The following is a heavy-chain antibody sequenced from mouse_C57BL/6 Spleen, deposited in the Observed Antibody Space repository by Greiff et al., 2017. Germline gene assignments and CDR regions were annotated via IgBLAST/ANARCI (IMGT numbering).Heavy chain of an antibody. CDR1: GFSLTSYG. V-gene: IGHV2-2*01. J-gene: IGHJ3*01. Sequence: VKLEESGPGLVQPSQSLSITCTVSGFSLTSYGVHWVRQSPGKGLEWLGVIWSGGSTDYKAAFISRLSISKANSKSQVFFKMNSLQADVTAIYYCASNWEETWFAYWGQGTLVTVSA. CDR3: ASNWEETWFAY. CDR2: IWSGGST. D-gene: IGHD4-1*01.